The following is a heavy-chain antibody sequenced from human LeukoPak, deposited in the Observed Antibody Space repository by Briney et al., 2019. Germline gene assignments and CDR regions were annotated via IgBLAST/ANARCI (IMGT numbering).Heavy chain of an antibody. Sequence: GGSLRLSCAASGFTFSDYYMSWIRQAPGKGLEWVSYISSSSSCTNYADSVKGRFTISRDNAKNSLYLQMNSLRAEDTAVYYCARVWYYYGSGSSKYFDYWGQGTLVTVSS. D-gene: IGHD3-10*01. CDR1: GFTFSDYY. CDR3: ARVWYYYGSGSSKYFDY. CDR2: ISSSSSCT. J-gene: IGHJ4*02. V-gene: IGHV3-11*06.